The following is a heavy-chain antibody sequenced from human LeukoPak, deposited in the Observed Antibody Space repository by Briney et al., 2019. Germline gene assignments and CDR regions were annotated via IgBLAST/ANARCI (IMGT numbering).Heavy chain of an antibody. CDR2: IDPADSQT. CDR1: GYSFTSYW. CDR3: ARQLTSGDCDY. Sequence: GESLKISCQGSGYSFTSYWICWVRQMPGRGLEWMGRIDPADSQTNYSPSFQGHVTISADKSISTAYLQWSTLKASDTAMCYCARQLTSGDCDYWGQGTLVTVSS. D-gene: IGHD1-1*01. J-gene: IGHJ4*02. V-gene: IGHV5-10-1*01.